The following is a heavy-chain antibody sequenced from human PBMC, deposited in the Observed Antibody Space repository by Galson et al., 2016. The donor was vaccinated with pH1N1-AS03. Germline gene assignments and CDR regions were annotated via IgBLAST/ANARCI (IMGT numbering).Heavy chain of an antibody. CDR2: ISYHGNNK. CDR3: ARETIRAGEFDL. J-gene: IGHJ3*01. CDR1: GFTFSSHS. D-gene: IGHD1-26*01. V-gene: IGHV3-30-3*01. Sequence: SLRLSCVASGFTFSSHSMHWARQAPDEGLEWVAGISYHGNNKFYAHSVKGRFTISRDSLQNTLDLQMNSLSAEDSAVYFCARETIRAGEFDLWGRGTVVTVSS.